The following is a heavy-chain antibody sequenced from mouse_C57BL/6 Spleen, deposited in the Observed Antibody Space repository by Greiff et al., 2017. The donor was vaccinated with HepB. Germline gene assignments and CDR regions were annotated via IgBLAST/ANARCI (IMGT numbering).Heavy chain of an antibody. CDR1: GFSLTSYG. V-gene: IGHV2-5*01. J-gene: IGHJ2*01. D-gene: IGHD2-4*01. CDR2: IWRGGST. Sequence: QVQLQQSGPGLVQPSQSLSITCTVSGFSLTSYGVHWVRQSPGKGLEWLGVIWRGGSTDYNAAFMSRLSITKDNSKSQVFFKMNSLQADDTAIYYCAKEDYDYEGGFDYWGQGTTLTVSS. CDR3: AKEDYDYEGGFDY.